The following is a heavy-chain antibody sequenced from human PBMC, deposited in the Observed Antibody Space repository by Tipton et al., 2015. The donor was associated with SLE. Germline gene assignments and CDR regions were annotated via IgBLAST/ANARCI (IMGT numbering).Heavy chain of an antibody. J-gene: IGHJ4*02. CDR1: GGSISSYY. Sequence: TLSLTCTVSGGSISSYYWSWIRQPPGKGLEWIGYIYYSGSTNYNPSLKSRVTISVDTSKNQFSLKLSSVTAADTAVYYCARERLWFGEHPFGYWGQGTLVTVSS. D-gene: IGHD3-10*01. CDR2: IYYSGST. CDR3: ARERLWFGEHPFGY. V-gene: IGHV4-59*12.